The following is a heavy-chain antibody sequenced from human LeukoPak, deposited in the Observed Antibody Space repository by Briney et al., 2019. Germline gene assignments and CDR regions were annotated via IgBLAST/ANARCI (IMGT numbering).Heavy chain of an antibody. J-gene: IGHJ4*02. CDR3: ARGRSLAKGISAY. V-gene: IGHV1-8*01. Sequence: GASVKVSCKASGYTFTSYDINWVRQATGQGLEWLGWMNPNSGNTGYAQKFQGRVTMTRNTSISTAYMELSSLRSEDTAVYYCARGRSLAKGISAYWGQGTLVTVSS. CDR1: GYTFTSYD. CDR2: MNPNSGNT. D-gene: IGHD3-16*01.